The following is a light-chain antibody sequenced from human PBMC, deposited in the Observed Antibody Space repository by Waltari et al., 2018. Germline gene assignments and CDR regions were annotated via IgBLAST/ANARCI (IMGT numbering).Light chain of an antibody. J-gene: IGLJ3*02. CDR2: GNN. Sequence: QSVLTQPPSMSGAPGQRVTISCTGSRSNLGAGHDLHWYPVFPGPAPKLLIYGNNNRPSGVPDRFSGSKSDTSASLAIGGLQAEDEADYYCQSFDIRLSGGVVFGGGTKVTVL. V-gene: IGLV1-40*01. CDR1: RSNLGAGHD. CDR3: QSFDIRLSGGVV.